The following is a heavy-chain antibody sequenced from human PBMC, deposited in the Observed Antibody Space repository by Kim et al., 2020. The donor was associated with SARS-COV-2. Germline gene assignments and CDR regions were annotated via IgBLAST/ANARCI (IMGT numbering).Heavy chain of an antibody. CDR3: AKDHVSIDYYGSGSYLGSMDV. J-gene: IGHJ6*02. V-gene: IGHV3-33*06. CDR1: GFTFSSYG. D-gene: IGHD3-10*01. Sequence: GGSLRLSCAASGFTFSSYGMHWVRQAPGKGLEWVAVIWYDGSNKYYADSVKGRFTISRDNSKNTLYLQMNSLRAEDTAVYYCAKDHVSIDYYGSGSYLGSMDVWGQGTTVTVSS. CDR2: IWYDGSNK.